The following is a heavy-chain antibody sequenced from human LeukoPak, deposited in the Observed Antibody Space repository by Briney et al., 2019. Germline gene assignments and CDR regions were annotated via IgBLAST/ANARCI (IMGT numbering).Heavy chain of an antibody. Sequence: PGRSLSLFRAAPGFTFRDYFMSWIRQPRGREVDWVSYNTSSSNYIYYGDSGKGRYFLPKGNSKNSLYLQMNRLRAEDTAVYYCAREHVTIFGVVKDLLGYWGQGTLVTVSS. CDR2: NTSSSNYI. CDR1: GFTFRDYF. V-gene: IGHV3-11*06. J-gene: IGHJ4*02. D-gene: IGHD3-3*01. CDR3: AREHVTIFGVVKDLLGY.